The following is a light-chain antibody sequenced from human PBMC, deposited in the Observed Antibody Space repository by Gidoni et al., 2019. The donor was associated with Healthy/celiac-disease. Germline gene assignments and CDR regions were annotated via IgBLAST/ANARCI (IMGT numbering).Light chain of an antibody. CDR2: GAS. CDR1: QSVSSSY. Sequence: EIVLTQSPGTLSLSPGDRVTLSCRASQSVSSSYLAWYQQKPGQAPRLLIYGASSRATGIPDRFSGSGSGTDFTLTISSLEPEDFAVYYCQQYGSSPWAFGQGTKVEIK. CDR3: QQYGSSPWA. J-gene: IGKJ1*01. V-gene: IGKV3-20*01.